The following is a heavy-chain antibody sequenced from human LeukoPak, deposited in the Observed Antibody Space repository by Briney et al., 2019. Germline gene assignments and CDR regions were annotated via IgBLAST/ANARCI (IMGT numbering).Heavy chain of an antibody. CDR1: GYTFTSYG. CDR3: ARVSSEALLSVVPAALFDY. D-gene: IGHD2-2*01. Sequence: ASVKVSCKASGYTFTSYGISWVRQAPGQGLEWMGWISAYNGNTNYAQKLQGRVTMTTDTSTSTAYMELRSLRSDDTAVYYCARVSSEALLSVVPAALFDYWGQGTLVTVSS. J-gene: IGHJ4*02. CDR2: ISAYNGNT. V-gene: IGHV1-18*01.